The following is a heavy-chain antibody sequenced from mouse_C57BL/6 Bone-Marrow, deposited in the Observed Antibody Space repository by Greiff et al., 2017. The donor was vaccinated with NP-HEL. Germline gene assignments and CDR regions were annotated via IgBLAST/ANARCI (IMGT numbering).Heavy chain of an antibody. CDR2: INPYNGGT. Sequence: EVQLQQSGPVLVKPGASVKMSCKASGYTFTDYYMNWVKQSHGKSLEWIGVINPYNGGTSYNQKFKGKATLTVDKSSSTAYMELNSLTSEDSAVYYCANWEEEPPFDYWGQGTTLTVSS. CDR3: ANWEEEPPFDY. CDR1: GYTFTDYY. D-gene: IGHD4-1*01. V-gene: IGHV1-19*01. J-gene: IGHJ2*01.